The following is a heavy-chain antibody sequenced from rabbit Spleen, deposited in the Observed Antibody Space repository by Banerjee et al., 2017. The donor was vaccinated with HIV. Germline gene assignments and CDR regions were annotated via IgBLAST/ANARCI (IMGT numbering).Heavy chain of an antibody. D-gene: IGHD4-1*01. V-gene: IGHV1S69*01. CDR3: ARVSSGWGAYNV. CDR1: GFSISYYH. Sequence: KESGGGLVTPGTPLTLTCTASGFSISYYHMSWVRQAPGKGLEWIGTISTGGSAYYATWAKGRFTISRPSTTVDLKITIPTTEDTATYFCARVSSGWGAYNVWGPGTLVTVS. CDR2: ISTGGSA. J-gene: IGHJ6*01.